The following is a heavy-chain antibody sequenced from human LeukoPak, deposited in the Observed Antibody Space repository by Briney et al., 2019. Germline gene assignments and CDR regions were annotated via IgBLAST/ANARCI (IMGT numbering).Heavy chain of an antibody. J-gene: IGHJ4*02. Sequence: GGSLRLSCVGSGFTFRSHAVSWIRQAPGKGLEWVSYISSSGSTIYYADSVKGRFTISRDNAKNSLYLQMNSLRAEDTAVYYCARAIWPYGSGSSIDYWGQGTLVTVSS. D-gene: IGHD3-10*01. CDR2: ISSSGSTI. CDR3: ARAIWPYGSGSSIDY. CDR1: GFTFRSHA. V-gene: IGHV3-11*01.